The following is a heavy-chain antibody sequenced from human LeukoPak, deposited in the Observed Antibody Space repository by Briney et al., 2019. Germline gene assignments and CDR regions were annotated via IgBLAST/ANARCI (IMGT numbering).Heavy chain of an antibody. V-gene: IGHV3-30*04. CDR1: GFTFSSYA. D-gene: IGHD4-17*01. CDR3: ASYTTVTSFDY. CDR2: ISYDGSNK. J-gene: IGHJ4*02. Sequence: GGSLRLSCAAPGFTFSSYAMHWVRQAPGKGLEWVAVISYDGSNKYYADSVKGRFTISRDNSKNTLYLQMNSLRAEDTAVYYCASYTTVTSFDYWGQGTLVTVSS.